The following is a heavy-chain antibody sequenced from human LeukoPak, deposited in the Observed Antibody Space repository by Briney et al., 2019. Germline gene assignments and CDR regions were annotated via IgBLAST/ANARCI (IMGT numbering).Heavy chain of an antibody. J-gene: IGHJ5*02. CDR3: ARPYSSGWDNWFDP. CDR1: GFTFSSYS. V-gene: IGHV3-48*04. CDR2: ITTSGTTL. Sequence: PGGSLRLSCAASGFTFSSYSMNWVRQAPGKGLEWISYITTSGTTLDYADSVKGRFTISRDNAKNSLYLQMNSLRAEDTAVYYCARPYSSGWDNWFDPWGQGTLVTVSS. D-gene: IGHD6-19*01.